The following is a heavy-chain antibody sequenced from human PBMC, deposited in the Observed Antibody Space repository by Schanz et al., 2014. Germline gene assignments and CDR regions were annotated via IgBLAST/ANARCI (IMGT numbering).Heavy chain of an antibody. CDR3: ARGGGPEDVFDN. CDR1: GYTFSDYG. J-gene: IGHJ3*02. CDR2: IIPILGIA. Sequence: QVQLVQSGAEVKRPGASVKVSCKTSGYTFSDYGITWVRQAPGQGLEWMGRIIPILGIANYAQKFQGRVTNTADKSASTAYMGVSSLRSEDSAGYYCARGGGPEDVFDNWGQGTMXTVSS. D-gene: IGHD5-12*01. V-gene: IGHV1-69*04.